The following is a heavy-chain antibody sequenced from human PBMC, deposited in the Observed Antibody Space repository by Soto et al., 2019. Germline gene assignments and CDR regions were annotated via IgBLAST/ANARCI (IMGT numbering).Heavy chain of an antibody. CDR1: GFTFSSYW. J-gene: IGHJ4*02. CDR3: ARNRFLGPAAMPDY. CDR2: INSDGSST. V-gene: IGHV3-74*01. Sequence: GGSLRLSCAASGFTFSSYWMHWVRQAPGKGLVWVSRINSDGSSTSYADSVKGRFTISRDNAKNTLYLQMNSLRAEDTAVYYCARNRFLGPAAMPDYWGQGTLVTVSS. D-gene: IGHD2-2*01.